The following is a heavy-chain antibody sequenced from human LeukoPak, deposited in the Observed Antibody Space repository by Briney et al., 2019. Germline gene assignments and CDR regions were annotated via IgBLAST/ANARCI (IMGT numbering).Heavy chain of an antibody. CDR1: GFTFSSYW. CDR2: IRPDGSDK. J-gene: IGHJ5*02. V-gene: IGHV3-7*01. D-gene: IGHD6-19*01. CDR3: VRDLGWYNFDL. Sequence: GESLRLSCAASGFTFSSYWKTWVRQAPGKGLEWVTHIRPDGSDKYYVDSVRGRFTISRANAKKSLYLQMNSLRVEDAAVYYCVRDLGWYNFDLWGQGTLVTVAS.